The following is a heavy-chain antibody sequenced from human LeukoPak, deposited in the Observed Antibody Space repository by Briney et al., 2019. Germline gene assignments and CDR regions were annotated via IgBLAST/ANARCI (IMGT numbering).Heavy chain of an antibody. Sequence: SETLSLTCTVSGGSISSYYWSWIRQPPGKGLEWIGYIYYSGSTNYNPSLKSRVTISVDTSKNQFSLKLSSVTAADTDVYYCARDSLNYDIAFDIWGQGTMVTVSS. D-gene: IGHD3-22*01. J-gene: IGHJ3*02. CDR3: ARDSLNYDIAFDI. CDR1: GGSISSYY. V-gene: IGHV4-59*01. CDR2: IYYSGST.